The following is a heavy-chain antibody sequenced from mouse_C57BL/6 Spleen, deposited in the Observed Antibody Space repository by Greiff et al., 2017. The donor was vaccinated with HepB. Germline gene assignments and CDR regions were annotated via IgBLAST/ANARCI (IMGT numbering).Heavy chain of an antibody. V-gene: IGHV1-81*01. CDR2: IYPRSGNT. CDR3: ARWGGNSFAY. CDR1: GYTFASYG. J-gene: IGHJ3*01. Sequence: VQLQESGAELARPGASVKLSCKASGYTFASYGISWVKQRTGQGLEWIGEIYPRSGNTYYNEKFKGKATLTADKSSSTAYMELRSLTSEDSAVYFCARWGGNSFAYWGQGTLVTVSA. D-gene: IGHD2-1*01.